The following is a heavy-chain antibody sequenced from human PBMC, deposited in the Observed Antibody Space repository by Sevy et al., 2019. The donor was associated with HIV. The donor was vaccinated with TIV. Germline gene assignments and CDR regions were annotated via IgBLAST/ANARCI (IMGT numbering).Heavy chain of an antibody. V-gene: IGHV3-33*01. CDR1: GFTFSSYG. J-gene: IGHJ3*02. Sequence: GGSLRLSCAASGFTFSSYGMHWVRQAPGKGLEWVAVIWYDGSNKYYADSVKGRFTISRDNSKNTLYLQMNSLRAEDTAVYYCVRGSIREGDAFDIWGQGTMVTVSS. CDR3: VRGSIREGDAFDI. CDR2: IWYDGSNK. D-gene: IGHD1-26*01.